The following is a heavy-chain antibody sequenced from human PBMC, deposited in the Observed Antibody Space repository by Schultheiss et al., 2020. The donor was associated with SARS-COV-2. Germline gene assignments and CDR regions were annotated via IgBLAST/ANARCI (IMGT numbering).Heavy chain of an antibody. V-gene: IGHV3-23*01. CDR1: GFTFSSYA. CDR2: ISGSGGST. J-gene: IGHJ4*02. D-gene: IGHD6-13*01. CDR3: ARFGSAYSSSHFDY. Sequence: GGSLRLSCAASGFTFSSYAMSWVRQAPGKGLEWVSAISGSGGSTYYADSVKGRFTISRDNSKNTLYLQMNSLRAEDTAVYYCARFGSAYSSSHFDYWGQGTLVTVSS.